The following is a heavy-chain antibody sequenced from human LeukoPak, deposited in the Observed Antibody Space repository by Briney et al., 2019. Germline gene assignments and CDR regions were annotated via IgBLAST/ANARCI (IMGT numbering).Heavy chain of an antibody. D-gene: IGHD3-3*01. CDR2: ISSSSSYI. V-gene: IGHV3-21*04. J-gene: IGHJ5*02. CDR3: ARLITIFGVVPGWFDP. Sequence: GGSLRLSCAASGFTFSSYSMNWVRQAPGKGLEWVSSISSSSSYIYYADSVKGRFTISRDNAKNSLYLQMNSLRAEDTAVYYCARLITIFGVVPGWFDPWGQGTLVTVSS. CDR1: GFTFSSYS.